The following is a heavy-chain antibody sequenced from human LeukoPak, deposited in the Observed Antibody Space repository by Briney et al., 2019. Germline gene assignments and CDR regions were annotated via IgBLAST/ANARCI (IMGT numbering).Heavy chain of an antibody. CDR2: IYYSGST. D-gene: IGHD3-10*01. CDR1: GGSISSYY. CDR3: ARGALLWFGGVIHADAFDL. V-gene: IGHV4-59*01. J-gene: IGHJ3*01. Sequence: SETLSLTCTVSGGSISSYYWSWIRQPPGKGLKWIGYIYYSGSTNYNPSLKSRVTISVDTSKNQFSLKLSSVTAADTAVYYCARGALLWFGGVIHADAFDLWGQGTMVTVSS.